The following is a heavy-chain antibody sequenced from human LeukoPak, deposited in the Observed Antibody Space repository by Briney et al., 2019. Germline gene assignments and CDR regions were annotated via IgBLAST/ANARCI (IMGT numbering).Heavy chain of an antibody. J-gene: IGHJ4*02. D-gene: IGHD2-15*01. Sequence: PSETLSLTCAVYGGSFSGYYWSWIRQPPGKGLEWIGEINHSGSTNYNPSLKSRVTIPVDTSKNQFSLKLSSVTAADTAVYYCARRYCSGGSCYYFYFDYWGQGTLVTVSS. V-gene: IGHV4-34*01. CDR2: INHSGST. CDR1: GGSFSGYY. CDR3: ARRYCSGGSCYYFYFDY.